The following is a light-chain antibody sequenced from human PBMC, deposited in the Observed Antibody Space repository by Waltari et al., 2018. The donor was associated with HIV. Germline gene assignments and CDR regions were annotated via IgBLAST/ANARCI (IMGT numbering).Light chain of an antibody. CDR1: QSLSAH. CDR2: DGS. V-gene: IGKV3-11*01. J-gene: IGKJ4*01. Sequence: EIMLAQSPVTLSLSPGERATLFSRATQSLSAHFDWYQQKPCQAPRLLIYDGSSKATGVPARLSGSGSETDFTLTSSGLEPEDFAVYYCQQRGDWPLTFGGGTNVDIK. CDR3: QQRGDWPLT.